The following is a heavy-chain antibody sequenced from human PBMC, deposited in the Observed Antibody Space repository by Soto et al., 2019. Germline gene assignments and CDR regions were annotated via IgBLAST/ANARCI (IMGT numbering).Heavy chain of an antibody. CDR1: GFTFSSYA. J-gene: IGHJ4*02. D-gene: IGHD6-19*01. CDR3: ARIVEDSGWYGGYYFDY. Sequence: GGSLRLSCAASGFTFSSYAMHWVRQAPGKGLEWVSYISSSSSYTNYADSVKGQFTISRDNAKNSLYLQMNSLRAEDTAVYYCARIVEDSGWYGGYYFDYWGQGTLVTVSS. V-gene: IGHV3-21*05. CDR2: ISSSSSYT.